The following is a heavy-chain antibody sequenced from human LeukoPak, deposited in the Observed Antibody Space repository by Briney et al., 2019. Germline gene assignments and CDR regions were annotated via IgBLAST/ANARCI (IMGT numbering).Heavy chain of an antibody. V-gene: IGHV1-8*01. CDR3: ARVTAAGTWTFDI. Sequence: GASVKVSCKASGDTYSINDINWLRQATGQGLEWMGWMNANSGNTGYAQKCQGRVTITRNTSISTAYMELTDLRSEDTAVYYCARVTAAGTWTFDIWGQGTTVTVSS. D-gene: IGHD6-13*01. CDR2: MNANSGNT. J-gene: IGHJ3*02. CDR1: GDTYSIND.